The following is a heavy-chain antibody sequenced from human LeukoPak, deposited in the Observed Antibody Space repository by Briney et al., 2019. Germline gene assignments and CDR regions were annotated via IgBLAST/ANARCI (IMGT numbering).Heavy chain of an antibody. J-gene: IGHJ4*02. CDR1: GFTFSSYG. CDR3: ARDQDGYYYFDY. Sequence: GRSLRLSCAASGFTFSSYGMHWVRQAPGKGLEWVAVIWYDGSNKYYADSVKGRFTISRDNSKNTLYLQMNSLGAEDTAVYYCARDQDGYYYFDYWGQGTLVTVSS. V-gene: IGHV3-33*01. D-gene: IGHD4-17*01. CDR2: IWYDGSNK.